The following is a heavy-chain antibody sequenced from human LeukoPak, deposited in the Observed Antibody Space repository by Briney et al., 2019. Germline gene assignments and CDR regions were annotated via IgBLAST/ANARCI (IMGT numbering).Heavy chain of an antibody. CDR2: ISGSGGST. CDR1: GFTFSSYA. D-gene: IGHD3-10*01. CDR3: AKGVLPYYYGSGSHVDY. V-gene: IGHV3-23*01. J-gene: IGHJ4*02. Sequence: GGSLRLSCAASGFTFSSYAMSWVRQAPGKGLEWVSAISGSGGSTYYADSVKGRFTISRDDSKNTLYLQMNSLRAEDAAVYYCAKGVLPYYYGSGSHVDYWGQGALVTVSS.